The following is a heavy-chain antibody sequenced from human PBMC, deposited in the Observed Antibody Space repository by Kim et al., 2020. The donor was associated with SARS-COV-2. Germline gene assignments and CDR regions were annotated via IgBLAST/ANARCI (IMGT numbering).Heavy chain of an antibody. D-gene: IGHD4-4*01. J-gene: IGHJ6*02. CDR3: AKVPTDYSNPPYYYYGMDV. CDR2: ISGSGGST. CDR1: GFTFSSYA. V-gene: IGHV3-23*01. Sequence: GGSLRLSCAASGFTFSSYAMSWVRQAPGKGLEWVSAISGSGGSTYYADSVKGRFTISRDNSKNTLYLQMNSLRAEDTAVYYCAKVPTDYSNPPYYYYGMDVWGQGTTVTVSS.